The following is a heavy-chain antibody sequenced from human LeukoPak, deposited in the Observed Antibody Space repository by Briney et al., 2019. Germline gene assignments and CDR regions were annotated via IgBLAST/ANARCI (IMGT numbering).Heavy chain of an antibody. Sequence: GGSLRLSCAASKFTVGSNYMSWVRQAPGKGLEWVSLIYSDGSTYYADSVKGRFTISRDKSKNTLYLQMNSLRAEDTAMYYCARGYCSGGSCYAFDHWGQGTLVTVSS. D-gene: IGHD2-15*01. CDR2: IYSDGST. J-gene: IGHJ4*02. CDR3: ARGYCSGGSCYAFDH. V-gene: IGHV3-53*01. CDR1: KFTVGSNY.